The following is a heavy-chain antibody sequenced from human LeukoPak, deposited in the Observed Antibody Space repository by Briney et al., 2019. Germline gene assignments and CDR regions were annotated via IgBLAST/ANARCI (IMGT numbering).Heavy chain of an antibody. J-gene: IGHJ5*02. CDR3: AGGITMVRGVTRGNWFDP. Sequence: SETLSLTCAVYGGSFSGYYWSWIRQPPGKGLEWIGEINHSGSTNYNPSLKSRVTISLDTSKNQFSLKLSSVTAADTAVYYCAGGITMVRGVTRGNWFDPWGQGTLVTVSS. CDR2: INHSGST. CDR1: GGSFSGYY. D-gene: IGHD3-10*01. V-gene: IGHV4-34*01.